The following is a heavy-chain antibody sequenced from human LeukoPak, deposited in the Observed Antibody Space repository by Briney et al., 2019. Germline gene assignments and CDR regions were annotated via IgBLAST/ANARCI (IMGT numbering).Heavy chain of an antibody. CDR1: GGSISSYY. CDR2: IYYSGST. V-gene: IGHV4-59*01. Sequence: SETLSLTCTVSGGSISSYYWSWIRQPPGKGLEWIGYIYYSGSTNYNPSLKSRITMSVDTSKNQFSLKLSSVTAADTAVYYCARGHSSGWYPWGQGTLVTVSS. D-gene: IGHD6-19*01. CDR3: ARGHSSGWYP. J-gene: IGHJ5*02.